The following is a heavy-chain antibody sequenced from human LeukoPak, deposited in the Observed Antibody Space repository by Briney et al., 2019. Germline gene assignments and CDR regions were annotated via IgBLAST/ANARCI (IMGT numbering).Heavy chain of an antibody. Sequence: PVGSLRLSCAASGFTFSSYAMTWVRQAPGKGLEWVSGISKSGVSTDYADSVKGRFTISRDNSKNTLYLQMNSLRAEDTAVYYCAKSGSGTYYNPDFDYWGQGTLVTVSS. CDR3: AKSGSGTYYNPDFDY. CDR2: ISKSGVST. V-gene: IGHV3-23*01. D-gene: IGHD3-10*01. J-gene: IGHJ4*02. CDR1: GFTFSSYA.